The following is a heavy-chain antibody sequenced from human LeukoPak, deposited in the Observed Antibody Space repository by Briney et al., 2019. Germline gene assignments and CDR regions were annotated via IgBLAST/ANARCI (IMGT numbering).Heavy chain of an antibody. D-gene: IGHD3-22*01. CDR2: INPNSGGT. V-gene: IGHV1-2*06. CDR3: ARDPLYYYDSSATPSFDY. J-gene: IGHJ4*02. Sequence: ASVKVSCKASGYTFTGYYMHWVRQAPGQGLEWMGRINPNSGGTNYAQKFQGRVTMTRDTSISTAYMELSRLRSDDTAVYYCARDPLYYYDSSATPSFDYWGQGTLVTVSS. CDR1: GYTFTGYY.